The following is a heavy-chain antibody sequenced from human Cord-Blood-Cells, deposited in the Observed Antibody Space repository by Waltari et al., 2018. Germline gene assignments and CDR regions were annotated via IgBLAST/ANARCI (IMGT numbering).Heavy chain of an antibody. D-gene: IGHD2-2*01. CDR3: ASGVVVPANYWFDP. V-gene: IGHV4-38-2*02. CDR2: IYHSGNT. Sequence: QVQLQESGPGLVKPSETLSLTCTVSGYSISSGYYWGWIRQPPGKGLEWIGSIYHSGNTYYNPSLKSRVTISVDTSKNQFSLKLSSVTAADTAVYYCASGVVVPANYWFDPWGQGTLVTVSS. J-gene: IGHJ5*02. CDR1: GYSISSGYY.